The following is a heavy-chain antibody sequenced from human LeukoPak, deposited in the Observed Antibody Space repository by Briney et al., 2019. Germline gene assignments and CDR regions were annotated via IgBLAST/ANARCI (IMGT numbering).Heavy chain of an antibody. Sequence: GGSLRLSCAASGFTFSTFSMNWVRQTPGKGLEWVSAISGSGSDIYYADSVKGRFTISRDNPKRSLYLQMNSLRAEDTAVYYCARRTFPNDAFDVWGQGTVATVSS. CDR3: ARRTFPNDAFDV. D-gene: IGHD1-7*01. J-gene: IGHJ3*01. V-gene: IGHV3-21*01. CDR1: GFTFSTFS. CDR2: ISGSGSDI.